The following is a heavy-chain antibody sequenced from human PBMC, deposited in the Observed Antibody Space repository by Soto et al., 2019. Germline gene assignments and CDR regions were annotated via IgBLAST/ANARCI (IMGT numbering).Heavy chain of an antibody. CDR1: GDGVSSNSAA. D-gene: IGHD6-13*01. CDR3: ARSPPGIAAAGTFRY. Sequence: SQTLSLTCVISGDGVSSNSAAWNWIRQSPSRGLEWLGRTYYRSEWYNDYAVSVKSRITINPDTSKNQFSLQLNSVTPEDTVVYYCARSPPGIAAAGTFRYWGPGPLLSVSS. V-gene: IGHV6-1*01. J-gene: IGHJ4*02. CDR2: TYYRSEWYN.